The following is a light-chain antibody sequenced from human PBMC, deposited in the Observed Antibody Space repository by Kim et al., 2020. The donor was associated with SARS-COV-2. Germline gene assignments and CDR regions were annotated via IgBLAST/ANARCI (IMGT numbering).Light chain of an antibody. CDR3: QQYGSSPRT. CDR1: QSFKSSY. V-gene: IGKV3-20*01. CDR2: GAS. Sequence: EIVLTQSPGTLSLSPGERATLSCRASQSFKSSYLAWYQQKPGQAPRLLIYGASSRATGIPDRFSGSGSGTDFTLTISRLEPEDFAVYYCQQYGSSPRTFGQGTKVDIK. J-gene: IGKJ1*01.